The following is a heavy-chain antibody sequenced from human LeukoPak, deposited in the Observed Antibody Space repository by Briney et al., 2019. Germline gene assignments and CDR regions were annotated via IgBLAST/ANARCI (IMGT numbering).Heavy chain of an antibody. CDR2: IYSGGST. J-gene: IGHJ3*02. D-gene: IGHD2-2*02. V-gene: IGHV3-53*01. Sequence: GGSLRLSCAASGFTDSSNYMSWVRQAPGKGLEWVSVIYSGGSTYYADSVKGRFTISRDNSKNTLYLQMNSLRAEDTAVYYCAREGYCSSTSCYTLGDAFDIWGQGTMVTVSS. CDR1: GFTDSSNY. CDR3: AREGYCSSTSCYTLGDAFDI.